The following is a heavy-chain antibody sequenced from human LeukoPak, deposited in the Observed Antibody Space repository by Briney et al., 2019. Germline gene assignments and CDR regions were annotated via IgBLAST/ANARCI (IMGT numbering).Heavy chain of an antibody. CDR2: INQDGGTT. CDR3: TRDRQGPNQYHMDV. Sequence: GGSLRLLCAASGFTFSSLWMSWVRQAPARGPEWVANINQDGGTTYYVASVKGRFTISRDNAKNSLSLQISSLRAEETAVYYCTRDRQGPNQYHMDVWGKGTTVTVSS. V-gene: IGHV3-7*01. CDR1: GFTFSSLW. J-gene: IGHJ6*03.